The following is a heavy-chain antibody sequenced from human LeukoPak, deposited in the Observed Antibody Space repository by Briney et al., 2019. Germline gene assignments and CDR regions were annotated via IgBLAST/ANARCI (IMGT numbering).Heavy chain of an antibody. CDR2: IGGGGENT. V-gene: IGHV3-23*01. Sequence: PGGSLRLSCAASGFTFNSYALSWVRQAPGKGLEWVSTIGGGGENTYYADSVKGRFSISRDSSKNTVYLHMKSLRAEDTAVYFRAKVLTGSQDYWGQGTLVTVTS. D-gene: IGHD1-14*01. CDR1: GFTFNSYA. J-gene: IGHJ4*02. CDR3: AKVLTGSQDY.